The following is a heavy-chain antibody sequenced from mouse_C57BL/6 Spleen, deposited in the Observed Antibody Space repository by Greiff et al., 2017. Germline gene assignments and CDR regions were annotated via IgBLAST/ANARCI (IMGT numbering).Heavy chain of an antibody. V-gene: IGHV10-3*01. CDR3: VSPPYDGYPGWFAY. J-gene: IGHJ3*01. Sequence: EVNVVESGGGLVQPKGSLKLSCAASGFTFNTSAMHWVRQAPGKGLEWVARIRSKSSNYATYYADSVKDRFTISRDASQSMLYLQMNNLKTEDTAMYYGVSPPYDGYPGWFAYWGQGTLVTVSA. D-gene: IGHD2-3*01. CDR1: GFTFNTSA. CDR2: IRSKSSNYAT.